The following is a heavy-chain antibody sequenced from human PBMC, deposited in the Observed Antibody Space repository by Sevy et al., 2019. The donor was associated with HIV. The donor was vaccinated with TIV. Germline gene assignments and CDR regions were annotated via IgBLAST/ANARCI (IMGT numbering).Heavy chain of an antibody. Sequence: SETLSLTCSVSGAAISSSTYYWGGIRQPPGKGQEWIGSVYFSGSTRYNPSLKSRVTISVDTSKNQFSLNLNSVTAADTAMYYCARHLIGDLYFFDYWGQGTLVTVSS. CDR3: ARHLIGDLYFFDY. V-gene: IGHV4-39*01. CDR1: GAAISSSTYY. J-gene: IGHJ4*02. D-gene: IGHD2-21*01. CDR2: VYFSGST.